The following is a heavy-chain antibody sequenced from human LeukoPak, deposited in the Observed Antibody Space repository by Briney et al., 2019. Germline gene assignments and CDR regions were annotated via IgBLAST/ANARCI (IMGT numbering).Heavy chain of an antibody. Sequence: SETLSLTCAVYGGSFSGYYWSWIRQPPGKGLEWIGYIYYSGSTNYNPSLKSRVTISVDTSKNQFSLKLSSVTAADTAVYYCARGTGTKSYNWFDPWGQGTLVTVSS. J-gene: IGHJ5*02. CDR2: IYYSGST. D-gene: IGHD1-1*01. CDR1: GGSFSGYY. V-gene: IGHV4-59*01. CDR3: ARGTGTKSYNWFDP.